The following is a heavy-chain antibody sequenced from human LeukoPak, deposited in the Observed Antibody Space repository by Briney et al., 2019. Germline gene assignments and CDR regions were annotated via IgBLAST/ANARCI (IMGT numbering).Heavy chain of an antibody. CDR1: GGSISSGDYY. V-gene: IGHV4-30-4*01. CDR3: ARGVLWFGELFLYFDY. CDR2: IYYSGST. Sequence: SETLSLTCTVSGGSISSGDYYWSWTRQPPGKGLEWIGYIYYSGSTYYNPSLKSRVTISVDTSKNQFSLKLSSVTAADTAVYYCARGVLWFGELFLYFDYWGQGTLVTVSS. D-gene: IGHD3-10*01. J-gene: IGHJ4*02.